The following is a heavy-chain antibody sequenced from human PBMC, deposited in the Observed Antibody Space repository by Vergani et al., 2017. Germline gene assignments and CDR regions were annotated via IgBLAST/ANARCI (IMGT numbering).Heavy chain of an antibody. J-gene: IGHJ3*02. Sequence: QVQLQESGPGLVKPSQTLSLTCTVSGGSISSGGYYLSWIRQHPGKGLEWIGYIYYSGSTYYNPSLKSRVTISVDTSKNQFSLKMSSVTAADTAVYYCARDLGIAAAGMGAFDIWGQGTMVTVSS. CDR1: GGSISSGGYY. CDR3: ARDLGIAAAGMGAFDI. CDR2: IYYSGST. D-gene: IGHD6-13*01. V-gene: IGHV4-31*03.